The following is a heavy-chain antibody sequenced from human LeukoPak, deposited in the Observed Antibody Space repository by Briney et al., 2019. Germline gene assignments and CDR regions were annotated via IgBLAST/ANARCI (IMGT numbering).Heavy chain of an antibody. Sequence: PSETLSLTCTVSGGSISSYYWNWIRQPPGKGLEWIGYIYSSGSTNYNPSLNSRVTMSVDTSKNQFSLQLSSVTAADTAVYYCAGSRYSCSWYIFNYWGQGALVTVSS. CDR1: GGSISSYY. D-gene: IGHD6-13*01. V-gene: IGHV4-59*01. CDR2: IYSSGST. J-gene: IGHJ4*02. CDR3: AGSRYSCSWYIFNY.